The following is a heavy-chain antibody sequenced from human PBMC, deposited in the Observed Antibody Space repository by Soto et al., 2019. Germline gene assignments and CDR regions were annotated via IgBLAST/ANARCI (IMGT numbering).Heavy chain of an antibody. D-gene: IGHD1-26*01. Sequence: SVKVSCKASGGTFSSYAISWVRQAPGQGLEWMGGIIPIFGTANYAQKFQGRVTITADESTSTAYMELRSLRAEDTAFYYCAKDSISDRETFNFDSWGQGTLVTVSS. V-gene: IGHV1-69*13. J-gene: IGHJ4*02. CDR1: GGTFSSYA. CDR3: AKDSISDRETFNFDS. CDR2: IIPIFGTA.